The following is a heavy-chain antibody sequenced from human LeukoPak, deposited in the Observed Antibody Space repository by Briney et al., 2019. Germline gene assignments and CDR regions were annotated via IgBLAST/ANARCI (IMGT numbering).Heavy chain of an antibody. CDR3: AREGKAFDY. CDR1: GFTFSSHI. Sequence: HPGGSLRLSCVASGFTFSSHIISWIRQAPGKGLEWVANMRQDGSEKFYADSVKGRFTISRDNAKNSQYLQMNSLRVDDTAVYYCAREGKAFDYWGQGTLVGVSS. J-gene: IGHJ4*02. V-gene: IGHV3-7*01. CDR2: MRQDGSEK. D-gene: IGHD3-10*01.